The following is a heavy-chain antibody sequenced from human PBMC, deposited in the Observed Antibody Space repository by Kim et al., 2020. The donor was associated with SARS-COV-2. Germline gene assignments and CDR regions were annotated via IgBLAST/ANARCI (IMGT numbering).Heavy chain of an antibody. V-gene: IGHV3-33*05. Sequence: GGSLRLSCAASVFTFLSYFLLSFLPPPCTGLEGVAVITYDGSNKYYADSVKGRFTISRDNSKNTLYLQMNSLRAEDTAVYYCERDVALFHLRGSYGMDV. CDR3: ERDVALFHLRGSYGMDV. CDR1: VFTFLSYF. D-gene: IGHD2-21*01. J-gene: IGHJ6*01. CDR2: ITYDGSNK.